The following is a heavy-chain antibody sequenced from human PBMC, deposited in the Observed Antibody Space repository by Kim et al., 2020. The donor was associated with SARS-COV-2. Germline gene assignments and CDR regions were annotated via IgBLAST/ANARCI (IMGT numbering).Heavy chain of an antibody. CDR2: ISYDGTYK. CDR3: ARKPTTGSWSYYFEY. Sequence: GGSLRLSCAASGFSFSNYAMFWVRQAPGKGLEWVALISYDGTYKDYADTVKGRFTISRDNSKSTLYLQMNSLRVADTAVYFCARKPTTGSWSYYFEYWDQGILVPV. CDR1: GFSFSNYA. V-gene: IGHV3-30*04. D-gene: IGHD6-13*01. J-gene: IGHJ4*01.